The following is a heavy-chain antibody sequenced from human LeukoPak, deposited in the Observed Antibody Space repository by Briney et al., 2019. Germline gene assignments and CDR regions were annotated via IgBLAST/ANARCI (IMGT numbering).Heavy chain of an antibody. D-gene: IGHD3-22*01. V-gene: IGHV4-30-2*01. J-gene: IGHJ3*02. CDR1: GGSISSGGYS. Sequence: SQTLSLTCAVSGGSISSGGYSWSWIRQPPGKGLEWIGYIYHSGSTYYNPSLKSRVTISVDRSKNQFSLKLSSVPAADTAVYYCARGSHDSSGYSGINDAFDIWGQGTMVTVSS. CDR2: IYHSGST. CDR3: ARGSHDSSGYSGINDAFDI.